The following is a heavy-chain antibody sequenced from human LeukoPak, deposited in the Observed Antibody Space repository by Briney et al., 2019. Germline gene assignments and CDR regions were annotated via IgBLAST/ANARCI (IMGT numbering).Heavy chain of an antibody. CDR3: ARGRYDYVWGSYRYGPADY. J-gene: IGHJ4*02. CDR2: IYYSGST. V-gene: IGHV4-59*01. Sequence: SETLSLTCTVSGGSISSYYGSWIRQPPGKGREWIGYIYYSGSTNYNPSLKSRVTISVDTSKNQFSLKLSSVTAADTAVYYCARGRYDYVWGSYRYGPADYWGQGTLVTVSS. D-gene: IGHD3-16*02. CDR1: GGSISSYY.